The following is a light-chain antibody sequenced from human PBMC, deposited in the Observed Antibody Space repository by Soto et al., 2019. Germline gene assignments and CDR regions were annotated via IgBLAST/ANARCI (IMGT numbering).Light chain of an antibody. Sequence: EIVMTQSPASLSVSPGARATLSCRASQSVASNLAWYQQKPGQAPRLLIHGASNRATGIPDRFSGSGSGTDFTLTISRLEPEDFAVYYCQQYGGSPRTFGQGTKV. CDR3: QQYGGSPRT. CDR1: QSVASN. J-gene: IGKJ1*01. V-gene: IGKV3-20*01. CDR2: GAS.